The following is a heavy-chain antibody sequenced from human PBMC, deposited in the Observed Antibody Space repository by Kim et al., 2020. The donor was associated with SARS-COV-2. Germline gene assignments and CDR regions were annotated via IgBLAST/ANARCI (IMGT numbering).Heavy chain of an antibody. D-gene: IGHD3-22*01. Sequence: SVKVSCKASGGTFSSYAISWVRQAPGQGLEWMGGIIPIFGTANYAQKFQGRVTITADESTSTAYMELSSLRSEDTAVYYCARDQDSSGYFRGRERYGMDVWGQGTTVTVSS. CDR2: IIPIFGTA. CDR1: GGTFSSYA. V-gene: IGHV1-69*13. CDR3: ARDQDSSGYFRGRERYGMDV. J-gene: IGHJ6*02.